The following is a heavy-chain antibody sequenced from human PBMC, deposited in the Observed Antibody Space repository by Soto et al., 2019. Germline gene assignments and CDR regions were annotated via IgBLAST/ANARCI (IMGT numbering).Heavy chain of an antibody. Sequence: GASVKVSCKASGYTFTSYYMHWVRQAPGQGLEWMGIINPSGGSTIYAQKFQGRVTMTRDTSTSTVHMELSSLRSEDTAVYYCARVLGDQPLPMDYWGQGTLVTVSS. J-gene: IGHJ4*02. CDR1: GYTFTSYY. CDR3: ARVLGDQPLPMDY. D-gene: IGHD2-2*01. CDR2: INPSGGST. V-gene: IGHV1-46*01.